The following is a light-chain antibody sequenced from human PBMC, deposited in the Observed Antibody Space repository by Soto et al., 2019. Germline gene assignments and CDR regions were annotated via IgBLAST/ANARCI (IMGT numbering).Light chain of an antibody. CDR1: QSVTNK. CDR2: DAS. J-gene: IGKJ1*01. Sequence: MNQSPATLSVSPWERVSLSCWASQSVTNKLAWYQQRPGQPPRLLLYDASTRATGVPATFSGSGSGTDFTLTISSLQSEDLGVYYCLQYHYWPWTFGQGTKVDTK. V-gene: IGKV3-15*01. CDR3: LQYHYWPWT.